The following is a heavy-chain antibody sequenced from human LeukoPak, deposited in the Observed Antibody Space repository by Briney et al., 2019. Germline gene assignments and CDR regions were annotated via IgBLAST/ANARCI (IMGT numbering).Heavy chain of an antibody. D-gene: IGHD2-2*01. CDR3: ARDQEDSRIVVVPAANGYYYYGMDV. V-gene: IGHV6-1*01. CDR2: TYYRSQWYN. CDR1: GDSVSSNSAA. Sequence: SQTLSLTCAISGDSVSSNSAAWNWIRQSPSRGLEWLGRTYYRSQWYNDYAVSVKSRMTINPDTSKNQFSLQLNSVTPEDTAVYYCARDQEDSRIVVVPAANGYYYYGMDVWGQGTTVTVSS. J-gene: IGHJ6*02.